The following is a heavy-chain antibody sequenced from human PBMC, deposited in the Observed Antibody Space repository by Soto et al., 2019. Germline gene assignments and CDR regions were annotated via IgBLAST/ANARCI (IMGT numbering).Heavy chain of an antibody. Sequence: ASVKVSYNASGYSFTRSGISWVRQAPGQGPEWMGWISSYNGDTNYAQTFQGRVTMTTDTSTSTAYMELRSLRSDDTAVYFLDYYYGMDVWGQGTTVTVSS. CDR1: GYSFTRSG. CDR2: ISSYNGDT. V-gene: IGHV1-18*01. CDR3: DYYYGMDV. J-gene: IGHJ6*02.